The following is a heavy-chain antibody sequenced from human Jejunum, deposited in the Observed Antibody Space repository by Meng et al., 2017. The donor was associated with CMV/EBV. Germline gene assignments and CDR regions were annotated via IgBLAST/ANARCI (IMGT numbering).Heavy chain of an antibody. D-gene: IGHD6-19*01. Sequence: QGQRKASGPGLVKPTETRSLTCTVSGGSISNYYWSWIRQPAGKGLEYIGRIYSSGTTKYNPSLNSRVTMSVDTSKNQFSLKVRSVTAADTAVYLCARHEVVGTAIFDYWGQGTLVTVSS. CDR3: ARHEVVGTAIFDY. CDR1: GGSISNYY. CDR2: IYSSGTT. J-gene: IGHJ4*02. V-gene: IGHV4-4*07.